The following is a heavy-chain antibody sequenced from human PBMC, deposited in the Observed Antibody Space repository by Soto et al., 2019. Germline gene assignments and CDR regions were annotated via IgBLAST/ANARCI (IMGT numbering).Heavy chain of an antibody. V-gene: IGHV2-5*02. D-gene: IGHD1-1*01. Sequence: QITLKESGPPLVKPTQTLTLTCIFSGFSLSTSGVGVGWIRQPPGKALEWLALIYWDDDKRYSPSLKSRLTITKDTSNNQVVLIMTNMDPVDTATYSCVHRERDDPLISNWGQGTLVTVSS. J-gene: IGHJ4*02. CDR3: VHRERDDPLISN. CDR2: IYWDDDK. CDR1: GFSLSTSGVG.